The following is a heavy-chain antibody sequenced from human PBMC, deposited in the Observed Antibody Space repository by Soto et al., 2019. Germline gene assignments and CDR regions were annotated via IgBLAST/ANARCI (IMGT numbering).Heavy chain of an antibody. Sequence: EVQLLESGGGLAQPGGSLRLSCAASGFTFSSYAMSWVRQAPGKGLEWVSAISGSGGSTYYADSVKGRFTISRDNSKNTLYLQMNSLRAEDTAVYYCAKGKGFWSGYYTGPYYFDYWGQGTLVTVSS. CDR1: GFTFSSYA. J-gene: IGHJ4*02. CDR2: ISGSGGST. V-gene: IGHV3-23*01. D-gene: IGHD3-3*01. CDR3: AKGKGFWSGYYTGPYYFDY.